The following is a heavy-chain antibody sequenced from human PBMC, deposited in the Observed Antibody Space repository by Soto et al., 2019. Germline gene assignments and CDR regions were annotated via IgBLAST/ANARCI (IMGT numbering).Heavy chain of an antibody. D-gene: IGHD2-15*01. Sequence: GASVKASCKASGGTFSSYSISWVRQAPGQGLEWMGGIIPIFGTANYAQKFQGRVTITADESTSTAYMELSSLRSEDTAGYYCARSVGGGSCYPCGQVTLVTVSS. CDR2: IIPIFGTA. V-gene: IGHV1-69*01. CDR3: ARSVGGGSCYP. J-gene: IGHJ5*02. CDR1: GGTFSSYS.